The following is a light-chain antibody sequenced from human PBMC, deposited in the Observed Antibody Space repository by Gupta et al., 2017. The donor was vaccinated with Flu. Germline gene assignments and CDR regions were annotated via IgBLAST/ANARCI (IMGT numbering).Light chain of an antibody. CDR2: KAS. CDR3: QQYNSYPYT. CDR1: KSISSW. Sequence: DIQMTQSPSPLSASVGDRVTITCRASKSISSWLAWYQQKPGKAPKLLIYKASSLESGVPSRFSGSGSGTEFTLTISSLQPDDFATYYCQQYNSYPYTFGQGTKLEIK. J-gene: IGKJ2*01. V-gene: IGKV1-5*03.